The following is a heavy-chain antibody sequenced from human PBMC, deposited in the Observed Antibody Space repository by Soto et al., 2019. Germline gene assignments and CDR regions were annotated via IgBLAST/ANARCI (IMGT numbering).Heavy chain of an antibody. V-gene: IGHV1-69*06. J-gene: IGHJ6*02. CDR2: IIPISGTA. CDR1: GGTFSSYA. Sequence: QVQLVQSGAEVKKPGSSVKVSCKAPGGTFSSYAISWVRQAPGQGLEWMGGIIPISGTANDAQKFQGRVTMTADKSTSTAYMELRRLRSEDTAVYYCARAPKMTTVTLIDDYYYYGMDVWGQGTTVTVSS. CDR3: ARAPKMTTVTLIDDYYYYGMDV. D-gene: IGHD4-4*01.